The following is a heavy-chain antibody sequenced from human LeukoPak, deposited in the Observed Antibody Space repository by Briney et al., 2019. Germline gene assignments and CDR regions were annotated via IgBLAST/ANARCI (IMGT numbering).Heavy chain of an antibody. D-gene: IGHD3-22*01. CDR2: IHYSGST. V-gene: IGHV4-59*12. CDR1: GGSISSYY. CDR3: ATQIVVGHYFDY. J-gene: IGHJ4*02. Sequence: PSETLSLTCTVSGGSISSYYWSWIRQPPGKGLEWIGYIHYSGSTNYNPSLKSRVTISVDTSKNQFSLKVSSVTAADTAVYYCATQIVVGHYFDYWGQGTLVTVSS.